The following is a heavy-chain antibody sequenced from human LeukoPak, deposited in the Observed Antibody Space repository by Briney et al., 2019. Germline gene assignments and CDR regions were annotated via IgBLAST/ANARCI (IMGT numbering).Heavy chain of an antibody. CDR3: ARGNYDY. CDR1: GFTFSIYW. D-gene: IGHD1-7*01. CDR2: IKQDGSDK. V-gene: IGHV3-7*01. Sequence: PGGSLRLSCAASGFTFSIYWMNWVRQAPGKGLEWVANIKQDGSDKFYVDSVKGRFTISRDNAKNSLYLQMNSLRVEDTAVYHCARGNYDYWGPGTLVTVSS. J-gene: IGHJ4*02.